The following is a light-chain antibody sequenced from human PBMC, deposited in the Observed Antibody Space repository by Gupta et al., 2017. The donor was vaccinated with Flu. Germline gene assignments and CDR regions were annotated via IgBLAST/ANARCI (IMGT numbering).Light chain of an antibody. CDR2: DDS. J-gene: IGLJ3*02. V-gene: IGLV3-21*02. CDR1: HLNSKR. Sequence: GQTATITWGGTHLNSKRVHWYRQRPGQAPVLVVYDDSDRPSGIPERFSGSNSGNTATLTISRVEGGDEADYYCQVWDSSSDHQVFGGGTRLTVL. CDR3: QVWDSSSDHQV.